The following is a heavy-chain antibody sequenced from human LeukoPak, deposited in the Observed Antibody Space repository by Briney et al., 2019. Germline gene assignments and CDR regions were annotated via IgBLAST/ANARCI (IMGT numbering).Heavy chain of an antibody. CDR3: ARGHYYGSGSYNY. V-gene: IGHV4-59*01. CDR1: GGFISSYY. Sequence: SETLSLTCTVSGGFISSYYWSWIRQPPGKGLEWIGYIYYSGSTNYNPSLKSRVTISVDTSKNQFSLKLSSVTAADTAVYYCARGHYYGSGSYNYWGQGTLVTVSS. CDR2: IYYSGST. D-gene: IGHD3-10*01. J-gene: IGHJ4*02.